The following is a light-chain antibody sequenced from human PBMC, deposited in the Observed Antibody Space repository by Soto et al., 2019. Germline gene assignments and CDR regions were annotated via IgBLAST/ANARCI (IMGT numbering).Light chain of an antibody. J-gene: IGKJ5*01. V-gene: IGKV1-39*01. CDR3: QQSFSSPPWT. CDR2: AAS. CDR1: QNIKTY. Sequence: LAQSRYYQTASVGYSVTISISESQNIKTYLNWYQQKPGKAPNLLIYAASSLHSGVPSRFSASESRTDFTLTTRFLQTEDFETSYWQQSFSSPPWTSRHGTRLEIK.